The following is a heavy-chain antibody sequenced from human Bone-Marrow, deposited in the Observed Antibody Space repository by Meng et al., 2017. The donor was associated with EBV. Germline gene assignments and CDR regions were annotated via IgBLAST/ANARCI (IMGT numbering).Heavy chain of an antibody. D-gene: IGHD3-10*01. CDR1: GGPFRYYA. V-gene: IGHV1-69*06. CDR2: LIPMLGAP. Sequence: QVQLVQSAAEVKKPGSSVKVSCKTSGGPFRYYAISWVRQAPGQGLEWLGGLIPMLGAPNYAQKFQDRVTIIADKSTSIHYMELSSLRSDDTAVYYCASESGRGYTPDYWGRGTLVTVSS. CDR3: ASESGRGYTPDY. J-gene: IGHJ4*02.